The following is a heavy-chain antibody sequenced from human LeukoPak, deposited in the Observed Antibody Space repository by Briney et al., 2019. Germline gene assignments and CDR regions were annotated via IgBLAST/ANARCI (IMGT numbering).Heavy chain of an antibody. V-gene: IGHV4-39*07. CDR3: ARARNYVYYYYGMDV. Sequence: PSETLSLTCTVSGDSISSSSFYWGWIRQPPGKGLEWIGEINHSGSTNYNPSLKSRVTISVDTSKNQFSLKLSSVTAADTVVYYCARARNYVYYYYGMDVWGQGTTVTVSS. CDR1: GDSISSSSFY. CDR2: INHSGST. D-gene: IGHD1-7*01. J-gene: IGHJ6*02.